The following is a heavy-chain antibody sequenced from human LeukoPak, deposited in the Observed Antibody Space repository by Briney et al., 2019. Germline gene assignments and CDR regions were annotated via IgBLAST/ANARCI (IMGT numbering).Heavy chain of an antibody. CDR1: GFTFSSYA. Sequence: PGGSLRLSCAASGFTFSSYAMHWVRQAPGKGLEWVAVISYDGSNKYYADSVKGRFTISRDNSKNTLYLQMNSLRPEDTALYHCARGRDYYDSTGYYVRDAFDIWGQGTMVTVSS. CDR3: ARGRDYYDSTGYYVRDAFDI. J-gene: IGHJ3*02. CDR2: ISYDGSNK. V-gene: IGHV3-30-3*01. D-gene: IGHD3-22*01.